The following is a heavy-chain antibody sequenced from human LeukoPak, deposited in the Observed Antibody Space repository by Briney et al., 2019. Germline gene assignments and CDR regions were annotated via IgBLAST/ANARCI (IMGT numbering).Heavy chain of an antibody. CDR1: GDSVSSNSAA. V-gene: IGHV6-1*01. CDR2: TYYRTKWYN. CDR3: AREDNFGYSYAAYYFDY. J-gene: IGHJ4*02. Sequence: SQTLSLTCAISGDSVSSNSAAWNWIRQSPSRGLEWPGRTYYRTKWYNDYAVSVKSRITINPDTSKNQFSLQLNSVTPEDTAVYYCAREDNFGYSYAAYYFDYWGQGTLVTVSS. D-gene: IGHD5-18*01.